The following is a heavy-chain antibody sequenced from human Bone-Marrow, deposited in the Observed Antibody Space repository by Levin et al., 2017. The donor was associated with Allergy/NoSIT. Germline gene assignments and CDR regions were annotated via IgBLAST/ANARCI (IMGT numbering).Heavy chain of an antibody. CDR3: VKEDPDYSYAYSY. Sequence: GESLKISCAASGFTFSTSGMTWVRQAPGRGLEWVSTISTSGGDTYYADSVKGRFIISRDNSKNTLHLQMNSLRAEDTAVYYCVKEDPDYSYAYSYWGQGTLVTVSS. J-gene: IGHJ4*02. CDR1: GFTFSTSG. CDR2: ISTSGGDT. V-gene: IGHV3-23*01. D-gene: IGHD3-16*01.